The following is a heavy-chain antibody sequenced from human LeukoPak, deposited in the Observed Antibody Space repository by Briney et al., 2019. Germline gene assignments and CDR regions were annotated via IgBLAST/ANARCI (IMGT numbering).Heavy chain of an antibody. CDR3: ARLVGGWYHRPYYFDY. J-gene: IGHJ4*02. V-gene: IGHV4-39*01. D-gene: IGHD6-19*01. Sequence: PSETLSLTCTVSGGSISSSSYYWGWIRQPPGKGLEWIGSIYYSGSTYYNPSLKSRVTISVDTSKNQFSLKLSSVTAADTAAYYCARLVGGWYHRPYYFDYWGQGTLVTVSS. CDR2: IYYSGST. CDR1: GGSISSSSYY.